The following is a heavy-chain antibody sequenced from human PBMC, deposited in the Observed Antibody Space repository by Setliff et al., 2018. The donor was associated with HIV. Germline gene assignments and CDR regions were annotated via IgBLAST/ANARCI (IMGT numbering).Heavy chain of an antibody. CDR2: ISGSGGDT. CDR3: AKSRDLGVIIHYFDY. V-gene: IGHV3-23*01. D-gene: IGHD3-16*01. Sequence: GGSLRLSCASSGFTFSSYAMTWVRQAPGKGLECVAVISGSGGDTYYADSVKGRFVISRDNSKDTLFLQTNSLRAEDTAVYYCAKSRDLGVIIHYFDYWGQGTLVTVSS. J-gene: IGHJ4*02. CDR1: GFTFSSYA.